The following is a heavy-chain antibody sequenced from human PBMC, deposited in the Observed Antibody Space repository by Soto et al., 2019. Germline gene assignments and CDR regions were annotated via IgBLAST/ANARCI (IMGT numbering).Heavy chain of an antibody. CDR2: ISYDGSKK. CDR3: ARDEWGVDP. Sequence: QVQLVESGGGVVQPGGSLRLSCAASGFSFSNYAMHWVRQAPGKGLEWMAVISYDGSKKYYADSVKGRFTISRDKSRNTLYLQMNSLRAEDTAVYYCARDEWGVDPWGQGTLVTVSS. D-gene: IGHD1-26*01. J-gene: IGHJ5*02. CDR1: GFSFSNYA. V-gene: IGHV3-30-3*01.